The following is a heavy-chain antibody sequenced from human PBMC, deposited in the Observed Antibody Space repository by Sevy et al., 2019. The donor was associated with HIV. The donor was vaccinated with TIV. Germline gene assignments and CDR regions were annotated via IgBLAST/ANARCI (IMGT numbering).Heavy chain of an antibody. D-gene: IGHD6-19*01. CDR3: AKVGRSSGWLPYYYYYMDV. Sequence: GGSLRLSCAASGFTFSSYGMHWVRQAPGKGLEWVAVWYDGSNKYYADSVKGRFTISRDNSKNTLYLQMNSLRAEDTAVYYCAKVGRSSGWLPYYYYYMDVWGKGTTVTVSS. V-gene: IGHV3-33*06. CDR2: WYDGSNK. CDR1: GFTFSSYG. J-gene: IGHJ6*03.